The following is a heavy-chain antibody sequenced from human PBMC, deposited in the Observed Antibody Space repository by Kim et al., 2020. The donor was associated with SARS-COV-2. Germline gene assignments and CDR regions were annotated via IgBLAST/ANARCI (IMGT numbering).Heavy chain of an antibody. V-gene: IGHV4-34*01. J-gene: IGHJ4*02. CDR1: GGSFSGYY. Sequence: SETLSLTCAVYGGSFSGYYWTWIRQPPGKGLELIGEINNSGSTNYNPALKSRVTISEDTSKDHFSLKLSSLTAADTAVYYCATVEGAARYWGQGTLVTVS. CDR3: ATVEGAARY. D-gene: IGHD5-18*01. CDR2: INNSGST.